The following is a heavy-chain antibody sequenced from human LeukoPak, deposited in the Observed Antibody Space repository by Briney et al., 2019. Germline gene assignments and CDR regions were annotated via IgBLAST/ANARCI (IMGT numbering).Heavy chain of an antibody. J-gene: IGHJ4*02. CDR2: IIPIFGTA. V-gene: IGHV1-69*13. CDR1: GGTFSSYA. D-gene: IGHD3-22*01. Sequence: SVKVSCKASGGTFSSYAISWVRQAPGQGLEWMGGIIPIFGTANYAQKFQGRVTITADESTSTAYMELSSLRSEDTAVYYCARALSDYYDSSGYYDYWGQGTLVTVSS. CDR3: ARALSDYYDSSGYYDY.